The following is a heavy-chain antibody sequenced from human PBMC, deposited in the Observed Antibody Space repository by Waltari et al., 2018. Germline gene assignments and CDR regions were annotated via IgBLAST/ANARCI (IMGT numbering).Heavy chain of an antibody. Sequence: QVQLVQSGAEVKKPGSSVKVSCKASGDTFSSYAISWVRQAPGQGLEWMGGIIPIFGTANYAQKFQGRVTITTDESTSTAYMELSSLRSEDTAVYYCARDRGGYYDSSGYYPNYYYYGMDVWGQGTTVTVSS. CDR2: IIPIFGTA. CDR3: ARDRGGYYDSSGYYPNYYYYGMDV. J-gene: IGHJ6*02. V-gene: IGHV1-69*05. CDR1: GDTFSSYA. D-gene: IGHD3-22*01.